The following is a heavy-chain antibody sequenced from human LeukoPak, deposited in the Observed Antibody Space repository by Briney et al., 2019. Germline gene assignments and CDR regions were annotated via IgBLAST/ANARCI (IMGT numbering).Heavy chain of an antibody. J-gene: IGHJ4*02. CDR1: GFTFSSYA. CDR3: VKGGTIPGRPPGD. CDR2: ISSNGGST. V-gene: IGHV3-64D*06. D-gene: IGHD2-2*02. Sequence: GGSLRLSCAASGFTFSSYAMHWVRQAPGKALEYVSAISSNGGSTYYADSVKGRFTISRDNSKNTLYLQMSSLRAEDTAVYYCVKGGTIPGRPPGDWGQGTLVTVSS.